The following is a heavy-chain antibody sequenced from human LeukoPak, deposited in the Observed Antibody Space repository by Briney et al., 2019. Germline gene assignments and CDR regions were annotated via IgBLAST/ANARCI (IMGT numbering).Heavy chain of an antibody. J-gene: IGHJ6*03. CDR1: GFTFDDYA. CDR3: AKSGSSGYYYDYYYYYMDV. V-gene: IGHV3-9*01. CDR2: ISWNSDTI. D-gene: IGHD3-22*01. Sequence: GGSLRLSCAVSGFTFDDYAMHWVRQVPGKGLEWVSGISWNSDTIDLADSVKGRFTISRDNAKNSLYLQMNSLRAEDTAVYYCAKSGSSGYYYDYYYYYMDVWGKGTTVTISS.